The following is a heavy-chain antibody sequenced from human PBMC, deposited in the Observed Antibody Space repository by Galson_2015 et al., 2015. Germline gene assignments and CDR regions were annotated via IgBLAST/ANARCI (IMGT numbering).Heavy chain of an antibody. CDR1: GFTFSSDW. V-gene: IGHV3-74*01. D-gene: IGHD6-6*01. J-gene: IGHJ4*02. CDR2: INSDGTSK. Sequence: SLRLSCAASGFTFSSDWMHWVRQAPGKGLVWISRINSDGTSKTYADSVKGRFTISRDNSKNTLYLQMNSLRAEDTAVYYCTRGSPKGHDYWGQGTLVTVSS. CDR3: TRGSPKGHDY.